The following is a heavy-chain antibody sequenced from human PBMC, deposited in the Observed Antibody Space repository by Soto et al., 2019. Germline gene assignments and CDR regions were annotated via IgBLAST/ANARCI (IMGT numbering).Heavy chain of an antibody. CDR2: IWYDGSNK. CDR3: AREGSSSWYQHKYYFDY. V-gene: IGHV3-33*01. J-gene: IGHJ4*02. Sequence: GGSLRLSCAASGFTFSSYGMHWVRQAPGKGLEWVAVIWYDGSNKYYADSVKGRFTISRDNSKNTLYLQMNSLRAEDTAVYYCAREGSSSWYQHKYYFDYWGQGTLVTVSS. CDR1: GFTFSSYG. D-gene: IGHD6-13*01.